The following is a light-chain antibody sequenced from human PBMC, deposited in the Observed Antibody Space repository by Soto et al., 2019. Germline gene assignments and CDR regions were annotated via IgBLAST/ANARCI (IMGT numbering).Light chain of an antibody. J-gene: IGKJ2*01. Sequence: AIQMTQSPSSLSAFVGDRVTITCRASQGIRDDLGWYQQKPGKAPKLLIYAASSLGSGVPSRFSGNGSDTDFTLTISSLQPEDFATYYCLQDYNYPHTFGQGTKLDLK. CDR3: LQDYNYPHT. CDR1: QGIRDD. V-gene: IGKV1-6*01. CDR2: AAS.